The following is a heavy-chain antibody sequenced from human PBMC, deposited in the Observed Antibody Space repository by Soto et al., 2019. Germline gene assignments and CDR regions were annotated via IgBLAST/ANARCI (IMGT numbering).Heavy chain of an antibody. J-gene: IGHJ4*02. Sequence: SETLSLTCAVYGGSFSGYYWSWIRQPPGKGLEWIGEINHSGSTNYNPSLKSRVTISVDTSKNQFSLKLSSVTAADTAVYYCASQGAPGGVDYWGQGTLVTVSS. D-gene: IGHD3-16*01. V-gene: IGHV4-34*01. CDR2: INHSGST. CDR1: GGSFSGYY. CDR3: ASQGAPGGVDY.